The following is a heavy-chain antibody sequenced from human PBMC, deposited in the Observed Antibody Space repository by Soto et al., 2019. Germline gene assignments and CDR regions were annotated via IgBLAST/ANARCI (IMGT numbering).Heavy chain of an antibody. Sequence: PSETLSLTCTVSGDSFSGGNYYWGWIRQPPNKGLEWIGFIDYGGSTYSSPSLKTRVTISVDTSKNQFSLKLISVTAADTAVYYCARHPPTWESYGTYSHYYMDVWGKGTTVTVSS. J-gene: IGHJ6*03. D-gene: IGHD5-18*01. CDR1: GDSFSGGNYY. CDR2: IDYGGST. V-gene: IGHV4-39*01. CDR3: ARHPPTWESYGTYSHYYMDV.